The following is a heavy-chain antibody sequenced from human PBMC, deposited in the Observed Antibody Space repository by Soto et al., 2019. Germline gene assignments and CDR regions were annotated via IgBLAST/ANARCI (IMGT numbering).Heavy chain of an antibody. Sequence: WGSLRLSCVGSGFTFGNYKMNWVRQAPGQGLEWVSSISGSSTYIYYADSVRGLFTISSDNAKNSVHLQMNSLRVEDTAVYFCAREELPPGTSFNSWFDPWGQGTLVTDSS. D-gene: IGHD1-1*01. CDR1: GFTFGNYK. CDR3: AREELPPGTSFNSWFDP. J-gene: IGHJ5*02. V-gene: IGHV3-21*01. CDR2: ISGSSTYI.